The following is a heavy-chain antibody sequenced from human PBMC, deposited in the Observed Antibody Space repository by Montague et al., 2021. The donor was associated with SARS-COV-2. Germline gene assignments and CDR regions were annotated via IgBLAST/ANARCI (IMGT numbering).Heavy chain of an antibody. Sequence: TLSLTCTVSGGSISSGGYYWSWIRQPPGKGLEWIGYIYYSGSTYYNPSLKSRVTISVDTSKNQFSLKLSSVTAADTAMYYCARLTAGYCSGGSCYWGTGFDYWGQGTLVTVSS. V-gene: IGHV4-31*03. J-gene: IGHJ4*02. D-gene: IGHD2-15*01. CDR3: ARLTAGYCSGGSCYWGTGFDY. CDR2: IYYSGST. CDR1: GGSISSGGYY.